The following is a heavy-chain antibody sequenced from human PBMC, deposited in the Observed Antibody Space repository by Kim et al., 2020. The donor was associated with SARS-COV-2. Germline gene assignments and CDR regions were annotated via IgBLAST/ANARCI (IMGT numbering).Heavy chain of an antibody. V-gene: IGHV4-34*01. CDR2: INHSGST. J-gene: IGHJ4*02. Sequence: SETLSLTCAVYGGSFSGYYWSWIRQPPGKGLEWIGEINHSGSTNYNPSLKSRVTISVDTSKNQFSLKLSSVTAADTAVYYCARGRRGWNYSYFDYWGQGTLVTVSS. CDR1: GGSFSGYY. D-gene: IGHD1-7*01. CDR3: ARGRRGWNYSYFDY.